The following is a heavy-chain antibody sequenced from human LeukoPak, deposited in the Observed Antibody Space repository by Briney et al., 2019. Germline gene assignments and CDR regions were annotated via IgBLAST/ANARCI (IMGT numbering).Heavy chain of an antibody. Sequence: PSETLSLTCAVYGGSFSGYYWSWIRQPPGKGLEWIGEINHSGSTNYNPSLKSRVTISVDTSKNQSSLKLSSVTAADTAVYYCARVLDYYDSSGYVFDYWGQGTLVTVSS. J-gene: IGHJ4*02. CDR3: ARVLDYYDSSGYVFDY. V-gene: IGHV4-34*01. CDR2: INHSGST. D-gene: IGHD3-22*01. CDR1: GGSFSGYY.